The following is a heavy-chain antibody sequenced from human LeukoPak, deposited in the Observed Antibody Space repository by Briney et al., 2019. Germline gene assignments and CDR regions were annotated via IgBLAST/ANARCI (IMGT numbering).Heavy chain of an antibody. J-gene: IGHJ4*02. Sequence: ASVKVSCKASGYTFTSYGISWVRQAPGQGLEWMGWISAYNGNTNYAQKLQGRVTMTTDTSTSTAYMELRSLRSDDTAVYYCAICSGGSCYSQYYFDYWGQGTLVTVSS. D-gene: IGHD2-15*01. V-gene: IGHV1-18*01. CDR1: GYTFTSYG. CDR2: ISAYNGNT. CDR3: AICSGGSCYSQYYFDY.